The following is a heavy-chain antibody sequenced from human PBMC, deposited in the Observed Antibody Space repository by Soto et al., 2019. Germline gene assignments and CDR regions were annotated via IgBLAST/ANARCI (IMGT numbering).Heavy chain of an antibody. J-gene: IGHJ4*02. CDR2: ISGSGGST. D-gene: IGHD1-26*01. CDR1: GFTFSSYA. Sequence: EVQLLESGGGLVQFGGSLRLSCAASGFTFSSYAMSWVRQAPGKGLEWVSVISGSGGSTYYADSVKGRFTISRDNSKSTRYLQMNSLRAEDTAVYYCAKRGSGSQFDYWGQGTLVTVSS. V-gene: IGHV3-23*01. CDR3: AKRGSGSQFDY.